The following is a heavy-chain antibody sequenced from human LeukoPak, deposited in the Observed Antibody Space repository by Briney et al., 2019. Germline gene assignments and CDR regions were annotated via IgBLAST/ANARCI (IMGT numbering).Heavy chain of an antibody. J-gene: IGHJ3*02. Sequence: GASVKVSCKASGFTFTSSAMQWVRQARGQRLEGIGWIVVGSGNTNYAQNFQERVTITRDMSTSTAYMDLSSLRSEDTAVYYCAANTPRVVREDAFDIWGQGTMVTVSS. CDR3: AANTPRVVREDAFDI. D-gene: IGHD2-21*01. CDR1: GFTFTSSA. V-gene: IGHV1-58*02. CDR2: IVVGSGNT.